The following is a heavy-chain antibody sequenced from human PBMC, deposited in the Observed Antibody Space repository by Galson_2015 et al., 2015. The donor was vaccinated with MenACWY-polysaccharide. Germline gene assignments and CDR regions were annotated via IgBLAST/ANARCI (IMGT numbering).Heavy chain of an antibody. CDR1: GFTFGDYA. CDR2: IRSKAYGGTT. V-gene: IGHV3-49*03. Sequence: SLRLSCAASGFTFGDYAMSWFRQAPGKGLEWVGFIRSKAYGGTTEYAASVKGRFTISRDDSKSIAYLQMNSLKTEDTAVYYCTRSYYDFWSGYPFDYWGQGTLVTVSS. CDR3: TRSYYDFWSGYPFDY. J-gene: IGHJ4*02. D-gene: IGHD3-3*01.